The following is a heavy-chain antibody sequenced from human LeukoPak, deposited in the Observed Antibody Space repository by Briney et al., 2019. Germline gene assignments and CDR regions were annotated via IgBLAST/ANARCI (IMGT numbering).Heavy chain of an antibody. CDR2: INHSGST. V-gene: IGHV4-34*01. CDR3: ARHQGLDDHGDFPGFDP. CDR1: GGSFSGYY. Sequence: SETLSLTCAVYGGSFSGYYWSWIRQPPGKGLEWIGEINHSGSTNYNPSLKSRVTISVGTSKNQFSLKLSSVTAADTAVYYCARHQGLDDHGDFPGFDPWGQGTLVTVSS. J-gene: IGHJ5*02. D-gene: IGHD4-17*01.